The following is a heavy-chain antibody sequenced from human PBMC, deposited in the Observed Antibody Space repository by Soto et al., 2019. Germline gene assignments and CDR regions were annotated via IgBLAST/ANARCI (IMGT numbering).Heavy chain of an antibody. D-gene: IGHD2-21*02. Sequence: HITLKESGTTLVKPTQTLTLTCSFPRFSHSTGGMGVGWIRQPPGEALEWLPLIYWDGDRRYRPSLMCRLTISTDTSKNQVVLTMTNMEPVDTAAYYCVHSRCGGDCLRAYSSHPDSGMDIWCHGTTVTVSS. CDR3: VHSRCGGDCLRAYSSHPDSGMDI. CDR2: IYWDGDR. J-gene: IGHJ6*02. V-gene: IGHV2-5*02. CDR1: RFSHSTGGMG.